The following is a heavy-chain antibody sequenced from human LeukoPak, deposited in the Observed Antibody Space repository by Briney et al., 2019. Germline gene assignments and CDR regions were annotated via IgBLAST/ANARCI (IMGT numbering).Heavy chain of an antibody. CDR2: INHSGST. CDR1: GGSISSSSYY. V-gene: IGHV4-39*07. D-gene: IGHD3-10*01. Sequence: SETLSLTCTVSGGSISSSSYYWGWIRQPPGKGLEWIGEINHSGSTNYNPSLKSRVTISVDTSKNQFSLKLSSVTAADTAVYYCARGRISYYYAPNGNWFDPWGQGTLVTVSS. CDR3: ARGRISYYYAPNGNWFDP. J-gene: IGHJ5*02.